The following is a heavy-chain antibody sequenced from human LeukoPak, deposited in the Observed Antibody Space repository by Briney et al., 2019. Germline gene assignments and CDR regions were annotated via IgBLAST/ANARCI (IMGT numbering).Heavy chain of an antibody. CDR3: ARGHQYYDFCSGYKAWFDP. Sequence: SETLSLTCAVYGASFSGYYWSWIRQPPGKGLEWLGEINHSGSTNYNPSLKSRVTISVDTAKNQFSLKLSSVTAADTAVYYCARGHQYYDFCSGYKAWFDPWGQGTLVTVSS. CDR1: GASFSGYY. J-gene: IGHJ5*02. V-gene: IGHV4-34*01. D-gene: IGHD3-3*01. CDR2: INHSGST.